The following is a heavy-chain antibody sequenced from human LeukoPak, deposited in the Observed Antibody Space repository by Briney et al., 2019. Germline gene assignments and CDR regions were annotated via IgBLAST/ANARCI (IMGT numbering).Heavy chain of an antibody. CDR3: ARALDEGARFDY. J-gene: IGHJ4*02. V-gene: IGHV3-30-3*01. CDR1: GFTFSTYV. Sequence: PGRSLRLSCTASGFTFSTYVMHCVRQAPGKGLEWVAVISYDGTNKYYADSMKGRFTISRDNSKNTLYLQMNSLRAEDTAVYYCARALDEGARFDYWGQGTLVTVSS. CDR2: ISYDGTNK.